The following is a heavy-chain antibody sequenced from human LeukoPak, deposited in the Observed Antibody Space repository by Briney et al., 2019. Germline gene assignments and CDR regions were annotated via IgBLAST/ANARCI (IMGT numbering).Heavy chain of an antibody. CDR3: ARGRDDYGDSSRPFDY. CDR2: IYYSGST. CDR1: GGSISSGDYY. Sequence: SETLSLTCTVSGGSISSGDYYWSWIRQPPGKGLEWIGYIYYSGSTYYNPSLKSRVTISVDTSENQFSLKLSAVTAADTAVYYCARGRDDYGDSSRPFDYWGQGTLVTVSS. V-gene: IGHV4-30-4*01. D-gene: IGHD4-17*01. J-gene: IGHJ4*02.